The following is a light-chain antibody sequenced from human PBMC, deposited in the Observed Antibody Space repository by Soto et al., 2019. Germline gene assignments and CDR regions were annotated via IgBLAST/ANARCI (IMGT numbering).Light chain of an antibody. V-gene: IGLV2-8*01. Sequence: QSVLTQPPSASGSPGQSVAVSCTGTNSDVGAYNYVSWYQQYPGKAPKLIIYEVTKRPSGVPDRFSGSKSGNTASLTVSGLQAEDEADYYCVSFAGSINAVIGGGTKLTVL. CDR3: VSFAGSINAV. CDR1: NSDVGAYNY. CDR2: EVT. J-gene: IGLJ3*02.